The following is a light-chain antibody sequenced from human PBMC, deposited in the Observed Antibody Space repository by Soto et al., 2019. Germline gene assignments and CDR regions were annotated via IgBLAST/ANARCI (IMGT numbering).Light chain of an antibody. CDR2: DVS. CDR3: QQFNSYPIT. CDR1: QDIRGA. J-gene: IGKJ5*01. Sequence: AIQVTQSPSSLSASVGDRVTITCRASQDIRGALAWYQQKPGKAPKLLIYDVSTLENEVPSRFSGSSSGTQFTLTISSLQPEDFGTYYCQQFNSYPITFGNGTRLEIK. V-gene: IGKV1-13*02.